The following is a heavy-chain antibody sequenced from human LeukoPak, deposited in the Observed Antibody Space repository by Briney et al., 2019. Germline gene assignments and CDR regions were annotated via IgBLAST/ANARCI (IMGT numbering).Heavy chain of an antibody. Sequence: PGGSLRLSCAASGFTFSSYAMSWVRQAPGKGPEWVSGISGSDGTTYYADSVKGRFTISRDNSRNTLYLQMNSLRAEDTAVYYCAKVDSSGYYSKNFHYWGQGSLVTVSS. J-gene: IGHJ4*02. CDR1: GFTFSSYA. CDR3: AKVDSSGYYSKNFHY. D-gene: IGHD3-22*01. CDR2: ISGSDGTT. V-gene: IGHV3-23*01.